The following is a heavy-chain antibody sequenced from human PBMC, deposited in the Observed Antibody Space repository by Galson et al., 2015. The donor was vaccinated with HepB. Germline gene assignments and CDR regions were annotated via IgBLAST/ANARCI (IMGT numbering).Heavy chain of an antibody. CDR2: ISYDGSNK. V-gene: IGHV3-30*18. CDR3: AKDLDSGWYRAFDI. J-gene: IGHJ3*02. D-gene: IGHD6-19*01. CDR1: GFTFSSYG. Sequence: LRLSCAASGFTFSSYGMHWVRQAPGKGLEWVAVISYDGSNKYYADSVKGRFTISRDNSKNTLYLQMNSLRAEDTAVYYCAKDLDSGWYRAFDIWGQGTMVTVSS.